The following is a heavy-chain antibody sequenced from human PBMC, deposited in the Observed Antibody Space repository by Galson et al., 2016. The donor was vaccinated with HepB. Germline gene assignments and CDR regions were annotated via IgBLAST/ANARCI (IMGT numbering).Heavy chain of an antibody. V-gene: IGHV2-5*02. Sequence: PALVKPTQTLTLTCTFSGFSLSTGGEGVGWIRQPPGKALEWLALIYWDDDKRCSPSLKSRLTIAEDTSRKQVVLTMTNMDPVDTATYFCAHKRRFSSGWMFDYWGQGTLVTVSS. D-gene: IGHD6-19*01. CDR3: AHKRRFSSGWMFDY. CDR1: GFSLSTGGEG. J-gene: IGHJ4*02. CDR2: IYWDDDK.